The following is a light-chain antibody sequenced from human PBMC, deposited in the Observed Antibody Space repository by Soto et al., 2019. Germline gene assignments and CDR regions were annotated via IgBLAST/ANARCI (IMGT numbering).Light chain of an antibody. V-gene: IGLV1-44*01. CDR1: SSNIGSNT. J-gene: IGLJ1*01. CDR3: AAWDYTLNAYA. CDR2: SNN. Sequence: QSVLTQPPSTSGTPGQRVTFSCSGGSSNIGSNTVNWYQHLPGTAPKLLIYSNNQRPSGVPDRFSGSKSGTSASLAVSGLQSEDEADYYCAAWDYTLNAYAFGTGTKVTVL.